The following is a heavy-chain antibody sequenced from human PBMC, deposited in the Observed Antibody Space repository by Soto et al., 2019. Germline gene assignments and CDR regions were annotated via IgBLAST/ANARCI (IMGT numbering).Heavy chain of an antibody. CDR3: ARTDNVGYYPH. Sequence: SETLSLTCTFSGGSISSGAYYWSWIRQPPGKVLEWIGYIYYSGSTYYNPSLKRRVTIXXXXSXNXFXLXXRSATXADAALYYCARTDNVGYYPHLGQGNLVTVSS. J-gene: IGHJ4*02. CDR1: GGSISSGAYY. V-gene: IGHV4-30-4*01. CDR2: IYYSGST. D-gene: IGHD3-3*01.